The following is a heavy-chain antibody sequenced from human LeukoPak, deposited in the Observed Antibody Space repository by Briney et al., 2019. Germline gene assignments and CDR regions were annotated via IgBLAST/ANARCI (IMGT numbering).Heavy chain of an antibody. CDR1: GFTFSSYE. J-gene: IGHJ3*02. D-gene: IGHD3-10*01. CDR3: ARAGLAGHDAFDI. V-gene: IGHV3-53*01. CDR2: IYSGGST. Sequence: GGSLRLSCAASGFTFSSYEMNWVRQAPGKGLEWLSLIYSGGSTYYADSVKGRFTISRDNSKNTLYLQMNSLRGEDTAVYYCARAGLAGHDAFDIWGQGTVVTVSS.